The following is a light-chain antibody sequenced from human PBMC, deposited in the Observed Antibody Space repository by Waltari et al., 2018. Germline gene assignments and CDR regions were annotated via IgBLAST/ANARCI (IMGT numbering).Light chain of an antibody. J-gene: IGLJ2*01. V-gene: IGLV2-23*01. Sequence: QSALTQPASLSGSPGQSITISCAGTKNDIWTYNFFSWFQQFPGQAPKLIVSEATNRPSGVSYRFSGSKSGNTASLTISGLQAEDEADYYCCSYAGGSRVIFGGGTKLTVL. CDR3: CSYAGGSRVI. CDR2: EAT. CDR1: KNDIWTYNF.